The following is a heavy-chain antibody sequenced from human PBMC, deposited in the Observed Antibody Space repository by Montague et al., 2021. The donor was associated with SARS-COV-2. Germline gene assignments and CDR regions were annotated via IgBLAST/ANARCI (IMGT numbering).Heavy chain of an antibody. J-gene: IGHJ5*01. CDR3: ARDRGRYFDSGSYNWLDS. D-gene: IGHD3-10*01. Sequence: SETLSLTCTVSGGSISPYYWIWIRRPPGKGLEWIGYIYYTGNTKYKPSLKSRVTISVDTSKNQFSLNLKSVTAADTAVYYCARDRGRYFDSGSYNWLDSWGQGTLVTVSS. V-gene: IGHV4-59*01. CDR1: GGSISPYY. CDR2: IYYTGNT.